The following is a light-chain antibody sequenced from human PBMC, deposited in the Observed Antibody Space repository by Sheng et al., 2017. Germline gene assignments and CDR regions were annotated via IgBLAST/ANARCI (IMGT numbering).Light chain of an antibody. CDR2: QNS. CDR1: KMGDKH. J-gene: IGLJ2*01. V-gene: IGLV3-1*01. Sequence: SYELTQPPSVSVSPGQTASITCSGDKMGDKHVSWYQQKAGQSPILVMYQNSRRPSGISERFSGSNSGNTATLTISGTQAMDEADYHCQAWDSSTVVFGGGTKLTVL. CDR3: QAWDSSTVV.